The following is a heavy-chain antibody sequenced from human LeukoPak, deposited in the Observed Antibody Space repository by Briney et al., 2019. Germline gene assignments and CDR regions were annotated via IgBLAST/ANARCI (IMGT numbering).Heavy chain of an antibody. D-gene: IGHD2-2*01. CDR3: ARVPSDGMPGYYYYYMDV. Sequence: PSETLSLTCTVSGGSISSYYWSWIRQPPGKGLEWIGYIYYSGSTNYNPSLKSRVTISVDTSKNQFSLKLSSVTAADTAVYYCARVPSDGMPGYYYYYMDVWGKGTTVTISS. CDR2: IYYSGST. V-gene: IGHV4-59*01. J-gene: IGHJ6*03. CDR1: GGSISSYY.